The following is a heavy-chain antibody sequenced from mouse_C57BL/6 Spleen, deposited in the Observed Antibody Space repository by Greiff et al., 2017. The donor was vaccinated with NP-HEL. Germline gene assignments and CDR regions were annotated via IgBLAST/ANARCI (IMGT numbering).Heavy chain of an antibody. J-gene: IGHJ3*01. V-gene: IGHV1-26*01. Sequence: EVQLQQSGPELVKPGASVKISCKASGYTFTDYYMNWVKQSHGKSLEWIGDINPNNGGTSYNQKFKGKATLTVDKSSSTAYMELRSLTSEDSAVYYCAEWVRAYWGQGTLVTVSA. CDR1: GYTFTDYY. CDR2: INPNNGGT. D-gene: IGHD1-3*01. CDR3: AEWVRAY.